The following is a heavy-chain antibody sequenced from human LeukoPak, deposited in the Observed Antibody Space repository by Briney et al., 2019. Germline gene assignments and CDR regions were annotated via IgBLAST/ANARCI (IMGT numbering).Heavy chain of an antibody. CDR1: VDSISSSSYY. J-gene: IGHJ4*02. Sequence: SETLSLTCTVSVDSISSSSYYLGWIRQPPGKGLEWIRNIYYTGSTYYNPSLKSRVTISVDTSKNQFSLKLRSVTAADTAVYYCSRLAKVGYSSSHFDYWGQGTLVTVSS. CDR2: IYYTGST. CDR3: SRLAKVGYSSSHFDY. V-gene: IGHV4-39*01. D-gene: IGHD6-13*01.